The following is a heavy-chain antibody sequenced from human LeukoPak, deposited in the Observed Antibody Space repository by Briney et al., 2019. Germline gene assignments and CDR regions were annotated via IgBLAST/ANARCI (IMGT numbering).Heavy chain of an antibody. V-gene: IGHV4-61*02. D-gene: IGHD6-19*01. CDR1: GGSISSGSYY. CDR3: ARVRIAVAGNYYYYYGMDV. J-gene: IGHJ6*02. Sequence: PSQTLCLTCTVSGGSISSGSYYWSWIRQPAGKGLEWIGRIYTSGSTNYNPSLKSRVTISVDTSKNQFSLKLSSVTAADTAVYYCARVRIAVAGNYYYYYGMDVWGQGTTVTVSS. CDR2: IYTSGST.